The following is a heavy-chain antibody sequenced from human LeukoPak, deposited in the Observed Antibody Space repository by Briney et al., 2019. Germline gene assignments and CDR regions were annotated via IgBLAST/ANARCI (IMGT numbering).Heavy chain of an antibody. V-gene: IGHV1-2*02. J-gene: IGHJ4*02. CDR2: INPKSGGT. D-gene: IGHD6-13*01. Sequence: ASLKVSCKASGYTLSGYFIHWVRQAPGQGLEWMGWINPKSGGTTYAQRFQGRVTMTRDTSISTAYMELSRLTSDDTAVYYCARAGIAGTYYFDYWGQGTLVTVSS. CDR3: ARAGIAGTYYFDY. CDR1: GYTLSGYF.